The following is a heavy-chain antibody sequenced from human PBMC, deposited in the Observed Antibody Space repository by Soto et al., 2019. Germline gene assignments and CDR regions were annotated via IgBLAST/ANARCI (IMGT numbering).Heavy chain of an antibody. J-gene: IGHJ4*02. V-gene: IGHV3-9*01. CDR1: GFTFDDYA. CDR2: ISWNSGSI. CDR3: AKDIVGGSSWYYFDY. Sequence: EVQLVESGGGLVQPGRSLRLSCAASGFTFDDYAMHWVRQAPGKGLEWVSGISWNSGSIGYADSVKGRFTISRDNAKNSLYLQMNSLRAEDTALYYCAKDIVGGSSWYYFDYWGQGTLVTVSS. D-gene: IGHD6-13*01.